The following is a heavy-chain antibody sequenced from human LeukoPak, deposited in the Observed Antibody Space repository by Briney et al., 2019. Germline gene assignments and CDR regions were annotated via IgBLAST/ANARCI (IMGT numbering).Heavy chain of an antibody. CDR1: GGSFGGYY. D-gene: IGHD6-13*01. CDR2: INHSGST. J-gene: IGHJ4*02. Sequence: PSENLSLTCAFYGGSFGGYYWSWIRQPPGKGLKSIGEINHSGSTNYNPSLKSRVTTSVDTSKKQFSLKLTSVTAAATAVYYCATGRSWYYFDYWGQGPLVTVSS. CDR3: ATGRSWYYFDY. V-gene: IGHV4-34*01.